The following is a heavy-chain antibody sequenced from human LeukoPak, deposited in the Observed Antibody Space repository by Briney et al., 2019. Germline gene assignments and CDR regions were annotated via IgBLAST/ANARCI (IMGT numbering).Heavy chain of an antibody. Sequence: SETLSLTCTVSGGTISTYYWSWIRQPPGKGLDWIGSFYYIGSTNYNPYLRRRVTISLDKSKKKISLRLSSVTAADTAVYYCARGGNALDYWGQGTLVTVSS. D-gene: IGHD4-23*01. CDR1: GGTISTYY. J-gene: IGHJ4*02. CDR3: ARGGNALDY. CDR2: FYYIGST. V-gene: IGHV4-59*01.